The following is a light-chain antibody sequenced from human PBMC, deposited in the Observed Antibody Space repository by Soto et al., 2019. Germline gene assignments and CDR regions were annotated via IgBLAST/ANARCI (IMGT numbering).Light chain of an antibody. CDR3: QQSYITPWT. J-gene: IGKJ1*01. CDR2: AAS. CDR1: QSISSY. Sequence: DIQMTQSPSSLSASVGDRVTITCRASQSISSYLNWYQQNPGKAPKLLIYAASSLQSGVPSRFSGSGSGTDFTLTISSLQPEDCATYYCQQSYITPWTFGQGTKVEIK. V-gene: IGKV1-39*01.